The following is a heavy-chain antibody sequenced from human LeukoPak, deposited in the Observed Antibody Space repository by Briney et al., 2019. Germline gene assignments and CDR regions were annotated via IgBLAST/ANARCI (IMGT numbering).Heavy chain of an antibody. CDR1: GGSISSGGYY. Sequence: SETLSLTCTASGGSISSGGYYWSWIRQPPGKDLEWIGYIYHSGSTYYNPSLKSRVTISLDRSKNQFSLKLSSVTAADTAVYYCARGLRVHDAFDIWGQGTMVTVSS. CDR2: IYHSGST. V-gene: IGHV4-30-2*01. CDR3: ARGLRVHDAFDI. J-gene: IGHJ3*02.